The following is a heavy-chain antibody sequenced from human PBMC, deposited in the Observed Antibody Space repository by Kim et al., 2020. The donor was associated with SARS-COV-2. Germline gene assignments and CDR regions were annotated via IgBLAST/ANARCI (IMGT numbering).Heavy chain of an antibody. J-gene: IGHJ3*02. V-gene: IGHV3-74*01. Sequence: GGSLRLSCAASGFTFSTYWMHWVRQVPGKGLVWVSRVNGDGTEENYADSAKGRFTISRDNAKNTLYLQMNSQRAEDTAVYYCARDGRTGIIAPSAFDIWGRGTMVTVSS. D-gene: IGHD1-26*01. CDR3: ARDGRTGIIAPSAFDI. CDR2: VNGDGTEE. CDR1: GFTFSTYW.